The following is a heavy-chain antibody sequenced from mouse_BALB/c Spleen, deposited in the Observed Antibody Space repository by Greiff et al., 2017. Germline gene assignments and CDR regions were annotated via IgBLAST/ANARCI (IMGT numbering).Heavy chain of an antibody. CDR2: ISSGGGST. D-gene: IGHD1-1*01. Sequence: EVKLVESGGGLVKPGGSLKLSCAASGFAFSSYDMSWVRQTPEKRLEWVAYISSGGGSTYYPDTVKGRFTISRDNAKNTLYLQMSSLKSEDTAMYYCARHENYGSSYFDYWGQGTTLTVSS. CDR3: ARHENYGSSYFDY. CDR1: GFAFSSYD. J-gene: IGHJ2*01. V-gene: IGHV5-12-1*01.